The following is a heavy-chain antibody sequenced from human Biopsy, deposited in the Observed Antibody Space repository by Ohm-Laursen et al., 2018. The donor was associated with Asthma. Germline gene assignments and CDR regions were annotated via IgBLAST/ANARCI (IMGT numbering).Heavy chain of an antibody. J-gene: IGHJ3*02. CDR1: GFVFSQCG. Sequence: SLRLSCTASGFVFSQCGMHWVRQGPGKGLEWVALVSSDGHNKYYEDSVKGRFTISRDNSRNRLYLQINRLTVEDSAVYFCPRQSGQDYGDSSGFDIWGQGTKVAVSS. CDR2: VSSDGHNK. D-gene: IGHD3-22*01. CDR3: PRQSGQDYGDSSGFDI. V-gene: IGHV3-30*03.